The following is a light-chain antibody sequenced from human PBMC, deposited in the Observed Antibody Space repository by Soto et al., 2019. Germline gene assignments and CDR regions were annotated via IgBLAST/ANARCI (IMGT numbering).Light chain of an antibody. CDR3: SSYAGSNNLL. Sequence: QSALTQTPSASGSPGQSVTISCTGTSSDVGAYDYVSWYQQHPGKAPKLMIYEVTKRPSGVPDRFSGSKSGNTASLTVSGLRVEDEADYYCSSYAGSNNLLFGGGTKVPVL. CDR2: EVT. J-gene: IGLJ2*01. CDR1: SSDVGAYDY. V-gene: IGLV2-8*01.